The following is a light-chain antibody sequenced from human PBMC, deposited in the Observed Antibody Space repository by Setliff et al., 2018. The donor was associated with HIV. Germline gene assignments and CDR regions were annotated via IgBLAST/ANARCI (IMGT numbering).Light chain of an antibody. CDR3: QTYDNSLNAYV. Sequence: QSVLTQPASVAGAPGQRVTISCTGSNSNIGASYDVHWYQQLPRTAPKLLIYVNDKRPSGVPDRFSGSKSVTSASLAIPGLQAEDEADYYCQTYDNSLNAYVFGNGTKVTVL. V-gene: IGLV1-40*01. J-gene: IGLJ1*01. CDR1: NSNIGASYD. CDR2: VND.